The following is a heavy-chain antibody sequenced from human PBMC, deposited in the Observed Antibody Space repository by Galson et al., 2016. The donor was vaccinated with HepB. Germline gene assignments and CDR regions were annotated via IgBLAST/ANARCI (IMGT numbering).Heavy chain of an antibody. CDR3: ARDPASFYYDSRFHPHDY. CDR1: GFTFRSHA. V-gene: IGHV3-23*01. D-gene: IGHD3-22*01. Sequence: SLRLSCAASGFTFRSHAMSWVRQAPGRGLEWVSSITAGSTSTFYADSGKGRFTMSRDNSKNTLYLQMNSLRAEDTAIYYCARDPASFYYDSRFHPHDYWGQGTLVTVSS. CDR2: ITAGSTST. J-gene: IGHJ4*02.